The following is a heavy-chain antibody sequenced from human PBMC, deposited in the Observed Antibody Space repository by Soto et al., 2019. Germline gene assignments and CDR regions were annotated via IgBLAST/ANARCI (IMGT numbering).Heavy chain of an antibody. CDR1: GFTFSSYA. V-gene: IGHV3-30-3*01. CDR2: ISYDGSNK. Sequence: QVQLVESGGGVVQPGRSLRLSCAASGFTFSSYAMHWVRQAPGKGLEWVAVISYDGSNKYYADSVKGRFTISSDNSKNTLYLQMNSLRAEDTAVYYWASTYSGSYKYYFDYWGQGTLVTVSS. D-gene: IGHD1-26*01. J-gene: IGHJ4*02. CDR3: ASTYSGSYKYYFDY.